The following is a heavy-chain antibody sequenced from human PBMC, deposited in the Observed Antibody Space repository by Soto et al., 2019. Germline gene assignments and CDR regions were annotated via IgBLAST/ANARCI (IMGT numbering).Heavy chain of an antibody. D-gene: IGHD4-17*01. Sequence: PSETLSLTCTVSGGSISSYYWSWIRQPPGKGLEWIGYIYYSGSTNYNPSLKSRVTISVDTSKNQFSLKLSSVTAADTAVYYCARRGSYGDSDYWGQGTLVTVSS. CDR1: GGSISSYY. J-gene: IGHJ4*02. CDR3: ARRGSYGDSDY. V-gene: IGHV4-59*08. CDR2: IYYSGST.